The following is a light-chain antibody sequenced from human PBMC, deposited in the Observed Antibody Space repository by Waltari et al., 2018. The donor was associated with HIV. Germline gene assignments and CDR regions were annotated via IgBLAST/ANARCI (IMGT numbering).Light chain of an antibody. Sequence: EIVLTQSPGTLSLSPGERATLSCRASQSVGGYLAWYQQKPGQPPRLLISGASTRATGIPDRFSGSGSGTDFSLTINRLEPEDFAVYYCQHYGGSSRTFGRGTKVEIK. CDR1: QSVGGY. CDR2: GAS. V-gene: IGKV3-20*01. J-gene: IGKJ1*01. CDR3: QHYGGSSRT.